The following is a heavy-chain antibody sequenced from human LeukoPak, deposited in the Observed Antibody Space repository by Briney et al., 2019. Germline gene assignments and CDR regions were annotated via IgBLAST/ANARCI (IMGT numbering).Heavy chain of an antibody. D-gene: IGHD2-2*01. J-gene: IGHJ6*03. Sequence: PSETLSLTCAVSGYSISSGYYWGWIRQPPGKGLEWIGSICHSGSTYYNPSLKSRVTISVDTSKNQFSLKLSSVTAADTAVYYCARGPLYCSSTSCYEYYYYYYMDVWGKGTTVTVSS. CDR2: ICHSGST. CDR3: ARGPLYCSSTSCYEYYYYYYMDV. V-gene: IGHV4-38-2*01. CDR1: GYSISSGYY.